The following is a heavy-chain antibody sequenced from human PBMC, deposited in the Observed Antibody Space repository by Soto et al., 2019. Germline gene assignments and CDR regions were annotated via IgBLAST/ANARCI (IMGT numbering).Heavy chain of an antibody. CDR1: GFTFSSYA. V-gene: IGHV3-23*01. J-gene: IGHJ3*02. CDR3: AKDRLGGGNGVGASDI. D-gene: IGHD2-15*01. Sequence: AGGSLRLSCAASGFTFSSYAMSWVRQAPGKGLEWVSAISGSGGSTYYADSVKGRFTISRDNSKNTLYMQMNSLRAEDTAVYYCAKDRLGGGNGVGASDIWGQGTMVTVSS. CDR2: ISGSGGST.